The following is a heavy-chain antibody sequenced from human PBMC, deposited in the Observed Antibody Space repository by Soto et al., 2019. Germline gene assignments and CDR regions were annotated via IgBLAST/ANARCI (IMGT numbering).Heavy chain of an antibody. CDR3: AREPNYFDY. CDR1: GYTFTSYG. Sequence: QVQLVQSGAEVKKPGASVKVSCKASGYTFTSYGISWVRQAPGRGLEWMGWISAYNGNTKYAQKLQGRVTMTTDTSTSTADMERRRVRSDDTAVYYCAREPNYFDYWGQGTLVTVSS. CDR2: ISAYNGNT. V-gene: IGHV1-18*01. J-gene: IGHJ4*02.